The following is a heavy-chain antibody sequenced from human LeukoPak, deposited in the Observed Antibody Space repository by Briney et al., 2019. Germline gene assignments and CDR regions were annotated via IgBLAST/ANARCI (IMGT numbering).Heavy chain of an antibody. CDR3: ARNWGLAQGYFDY. V-gene: IGHV1-8*01. Sequence: GASVKVSCKASGYTFTSYDINWVRQATGQGLEWMGWMNPNSGNTGYAQKFQGRVTMTRNTSISTTYMELSSLRSEDTAVYYCARNWGLAQGYFDYWGQGTLVTVSS. CDR2: MNPNSGNT. CDR1: GYTFTSYD. J-gene: IGHJ4*02. D-gene: IGHD7-27*01.